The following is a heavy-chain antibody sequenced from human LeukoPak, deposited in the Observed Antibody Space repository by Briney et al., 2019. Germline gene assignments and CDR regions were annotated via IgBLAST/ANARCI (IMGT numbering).Heavy chain of an antibody. Sequence: GGSLRLSCAVSGFTFSSYAMNWVRQAPGKGLEWVSGVSGSGTNTYYADSVKGRFTVSRDNSRNTLYLQMNSLRAEDTAVYYCAKDGLYCGGDCYYYYYGMDVWGQGTTVTVSS. V-gene: IGHV3-23*01. CDR3: AKDGLYCGGDCYYYYYGMDV. CDR2: VSGSGTNT. J-gene: IGHJ6*02. D-gene: IGHD2-21*02. CDR1: GFTFSSYA.